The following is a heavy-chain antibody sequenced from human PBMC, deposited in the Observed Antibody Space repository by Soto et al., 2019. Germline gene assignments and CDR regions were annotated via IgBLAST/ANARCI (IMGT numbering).Heavy chain of an antibody. D-gene: IGHD4-4*01. CDR3: PHRRGRGSHYKLRDAFYY. V-gene: IGHV2-5*01. CDR2: IHWNDDK. CDR1: GFSLSTSGVG. J-gene: IGHJ4*02. Sequence: QITLKESGPTLVKPTQTLTLTSAFSGFSLSTSGVGVGWIRQPPGKALELLALIHWNDDKRYNPSLKRRLTITKATSKNQVVLAVTNVDPADTDTYFCPHRRGRGSHYKLRDAFYYWGQGTLVTVSS.